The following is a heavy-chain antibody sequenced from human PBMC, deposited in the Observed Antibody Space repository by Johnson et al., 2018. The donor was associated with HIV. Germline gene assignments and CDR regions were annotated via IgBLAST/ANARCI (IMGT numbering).Heavy chain of an antibody. D-gene: IGHD3-10*01. J-gene: IGHJ3*02. Sequence: GGGVVQPGRSLRLSCAASGFTFSSYAMHWVRQAPGKGLEWVAVISYDGSNKYYADSVTGRFTISRDNSKNTLYLQMNSLRAEDTALYYCAREVEITMVQGVIIGDAFDIWGQGTMVTVSS. CDR1: GFTFSSYA. CDR3: AREVEITMVQGVIIGDAFDI. CDR2: ISYDGSNK. V-gene: IGHV3-30-3*01.